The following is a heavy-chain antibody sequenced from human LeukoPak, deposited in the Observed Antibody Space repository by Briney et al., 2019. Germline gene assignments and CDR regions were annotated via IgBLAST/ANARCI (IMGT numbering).Heavy chain of an antibody. Sequence: QPGGSLRLSCAASGFTFSSYAMSWVRQAPGKGLEWVSAISGSGTFTYYADSVKGRFTISRDNAKNTLYVQLTSLTAEDTAVYYCAKDPLGPRYCSGTSCSNWFDHWGQGTLVTVSS. CDR1: GFTFSSYA. D-gene: IGHD2-2*01. J-gene: IGHJ5*02. CDR3: AKDPLGPRYCSGTSCSNWFDH. V-gene: IGHV3-23*01. CDR2: ISGSGTFT.